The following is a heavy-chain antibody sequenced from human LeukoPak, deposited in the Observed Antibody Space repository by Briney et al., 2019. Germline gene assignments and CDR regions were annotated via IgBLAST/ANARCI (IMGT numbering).Heavy chain of an antibody. V-gene: IGHV1-46*01. CDR3: ASPGRYYDSSGYFNY. D-gene: IGHD3-22*01. Sequence: GASVKVSCKASGYTFTSYYMHWVRQAPGQGLEWMGIINPSGGSTGYAQKFQDRVTMTRDTSTSTVYMELSSLRSEDTAVYYCASPGRYYDSSGYFNYWGQGTLVTVSS. J-gene: IGHJ4*02. CDR2: INPSGGST. CDR1: GYTFTSYY.